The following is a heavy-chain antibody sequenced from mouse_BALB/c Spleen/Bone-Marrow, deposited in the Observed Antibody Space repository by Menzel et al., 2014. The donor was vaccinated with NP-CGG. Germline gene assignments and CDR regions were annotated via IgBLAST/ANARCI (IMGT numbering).Heavy chain of an antibody. D-gene: IGHD3-1*01. CDR3: ARSGSSGYHYYAMDY. V-gene: IGHV3-8*02. CDR1: GDSITSGY. CDR2: ISYSGST. J-gene: IGHJ4*01. Sequence: EVKLVESGPSLVKPSQTLSLTCSVTGDSITSGYWNWIRKFPGNRLEYMGYISYSGSTYYNPSLKSRISITRDTSKNLYYLQLNSVTTKDTAIYYCARSGSSGYHYYAMDYWGQGTSVTVSS.